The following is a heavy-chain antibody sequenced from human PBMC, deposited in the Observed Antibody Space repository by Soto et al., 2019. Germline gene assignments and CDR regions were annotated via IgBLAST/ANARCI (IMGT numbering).Heavy chain of an antibody. CDR1: GFTFSTDD. V-gene: IGHV3-13*01. Sequence: EVQLVESGGGLVQPGGSLRLSCAACGFTFSTDDMHWVRQATGKGLEWVAAISTTGGTHYPDSVKGRFTISRDNAKNSLYLQMSSLRAGDTAVYYCTRVRTRSSCYDYWGQVTLVTVSP. CDR2: ISTTGGT. D-gene: IGHD2-15*01. CDR3: TRVRTRSSCYDY. J-gene: IGHJ4*02.